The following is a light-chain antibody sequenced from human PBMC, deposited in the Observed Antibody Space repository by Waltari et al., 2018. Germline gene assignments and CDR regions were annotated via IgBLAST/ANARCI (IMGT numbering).Light chain of an antibody. CDR3: QQYYSRRT. CDR1: HSLLYNSNDKNY. J-gene: IGKJ1*01. Sequence: DIVMTQSPDSLAVSLGERATINCKSSHSLLYNSNDKNYLAWYKQKPGKPPKLLIYWASTRHSGVPDRFSGSGSATDFTLTISSLQAEDVAVYYCQQYYSRRTFGQGTKVEIK. CDR2: WAS. V-gene: IGKV4-1*01.